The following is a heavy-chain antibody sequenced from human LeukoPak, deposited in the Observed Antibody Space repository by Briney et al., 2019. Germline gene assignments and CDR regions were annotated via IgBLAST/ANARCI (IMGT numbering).Heavy chain of an antibody. V-gene: IGHV4-34*01. D-gene: IGHD3-10*01. Sequence: SETLSLTCAVYGGSFSGYYWSWIRQPPGKGLEWIGEINHSGSTNYNPSLKSRVTISVGTSKNQFSLKLTSVTAADTAVYYCTKGRGIWGQGTLVTVSS. J-gene: IGHJ4*02. CDR1: GGSFSGYY. CDR3: TKGRGI. CDR2: INHSGST.